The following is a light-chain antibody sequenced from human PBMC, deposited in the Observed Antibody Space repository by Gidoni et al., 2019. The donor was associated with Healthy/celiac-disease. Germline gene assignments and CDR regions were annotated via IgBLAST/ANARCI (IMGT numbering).Light chain of an antibody. V-gene: IGLV2-14*01. CDR2: EVS. J-gene: IGLJ3*02. CDR3: SSYTSSSTRV. Sequence: QSALTQPAAVSGSPGQSITTSCTETSSDVGGYNYVSWYQQHPVKAPTLSIYEVSNRPSGVSNRFSGSKSGNTASLTISGLQAEDEADYYCSSYTSSSTRVFGGGTKLTVL. CDR1: SSDVGGYNY.